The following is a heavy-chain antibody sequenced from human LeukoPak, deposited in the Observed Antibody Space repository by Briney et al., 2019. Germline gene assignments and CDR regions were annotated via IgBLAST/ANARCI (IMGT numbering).Heavy chain of an antibody. CDR1: GGSISSYY. V-gene: IGHV4-59*08. Sequence: SETLSLTCTVSGGSISSYYWSWIRQPPGKGLEWIGYIYYSGSTNYNPSLKSRVTISVDTSKNQFSLKLSSVTAADTAVYYCTRQALDYGDYYYMDVWGKGTTVTISS. CDR3: TRQALDYGDYYYMDV. CDR2: IYYSGST. D-gene: IGHD4-17*01. J-gene: IGHJ6*03.